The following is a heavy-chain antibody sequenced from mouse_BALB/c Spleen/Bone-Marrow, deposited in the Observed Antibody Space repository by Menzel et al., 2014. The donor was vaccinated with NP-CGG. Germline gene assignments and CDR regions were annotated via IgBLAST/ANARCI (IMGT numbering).Heavy chain of an antibody. CDR1: GYTFTSYW. V-gene: IGHV1S81*02. CDR3: ARDWDEAYYFDY. J-gene: IGHJ2*01. D-gene: IGHD4-1*01. CDR2: INPSNGRT. Sequence: QVQLQQSGAELVKPGASVKLSCKASGYTFTSYWMHWVKQRPGQGLEWIGEINPSNGRTNYNEKFKSKATLTVDKSSSTAYMQLSSLTSEDSAVYYCARDWDEAYYFDYWAKAPLSQSPQ.